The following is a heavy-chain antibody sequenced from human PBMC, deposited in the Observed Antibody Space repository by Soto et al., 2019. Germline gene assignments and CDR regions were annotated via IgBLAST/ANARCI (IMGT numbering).Heavy chain of an antibody. V-gene: IGHV3-30*18. Sequence: QVQLVESGGGVVQPGRSLRLSCAASGFTFSSYGMHWVRQAPGKGLEWVAVISYDGSNKYYADSVKGRFTISRDNSKNTLDLQMNSLRAEDTAVYYCAKDQGSLRCSGGSCYSIYYGMDVWGQGTTVTVSS. CDR3: AKDQGSLRCSGGSCYSIYYGMDV. D-gene: IGHD2-15*01. CDR1: GFTFSSYG. CDR2: ISYDGSNK. J-gene: IGHJ6*02.